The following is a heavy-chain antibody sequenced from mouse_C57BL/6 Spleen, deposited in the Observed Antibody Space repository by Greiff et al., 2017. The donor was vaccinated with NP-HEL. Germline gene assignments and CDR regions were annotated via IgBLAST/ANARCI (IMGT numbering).Heavy chain of an antibody. CDR1: GFTFSSYT. Sequence: EVKLMESGGGLVKPGGSLKLSCAASGFTFSSYTMSWVRQTPEKRLEWVATISGGGGNTYYPDSVKGRFTISRDNAKNTLYLQMSSLRSEDTALYYCARRGAALAYWGQGTLVTVSA. J-gene: IGHJ3*01. CDR2: ISGGGGNT. V-gene: IGHV5-9*01. CDR3: ARRGAALAY.